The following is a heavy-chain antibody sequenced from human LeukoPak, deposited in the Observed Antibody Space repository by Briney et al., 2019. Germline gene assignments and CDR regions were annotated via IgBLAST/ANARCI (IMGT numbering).Heavy chain of an antibody. CDR3: ARDVLLWFGEFYGMDV. D-gene: IGHD3-10*01. CDR2: IYYSGST. V-gene: IGHV4-59*01. CDR1: GGSISSYC. J-gene: IGHJ6*02. Sequence: SETLSLTCTVSGGSISSYCWSWIRQPPGKGLEWIGYIYYSGSTNYNPSLKSRVTISVDTSKNQFSLKLSSVTAADTAVYYCARDVLLWFGEFYGMDVWGQGTTVTVSS.